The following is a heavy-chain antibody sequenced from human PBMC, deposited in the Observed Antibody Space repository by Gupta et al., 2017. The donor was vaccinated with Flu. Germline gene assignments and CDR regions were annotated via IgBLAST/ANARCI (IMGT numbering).Heavy chain of an antibody. CDR1: GFTFSSYS. Sequence: EVQLVESGGGLVQPGGSLRLSCAASGFTFSSYSMNWVRQAPGKGLEWVSYISSSSSTIYYADSVKGRFTISRDNAKNSLYLQMNSLRDEDTAVYYCARENYDFWSGYPRLGIDYWGQGTLVTVSS. J-gene: IGHJ4*02. V-gene: IGHV3-48*02. D-gene: IGHD3-3*01. CDR3: ARENYDFWSGYPRLGIDY. CDR2: ISSSSSTI.